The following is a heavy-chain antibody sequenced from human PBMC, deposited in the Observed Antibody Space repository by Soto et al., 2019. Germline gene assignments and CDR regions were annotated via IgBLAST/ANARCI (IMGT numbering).Heavy chain of an antibody. Sequence: PSETLSLTCTVSGGSISSGDYYWSWIRQPPGKGLEWIGYIYYSGSTYYNPSLKSRVTISVDTSKNQFSLKLSSVTAADTAVYYCARVTAANAWFDPWGQGTTVTVSS. J-gene: IGHJ5*02. CDR1: GGSISSGDYY. CDR3: ARVTAANAWFDP. CDR2: IYYSGST. V-gene: IGHV4-30-4*01. D-gene: IGHD2-2*01.